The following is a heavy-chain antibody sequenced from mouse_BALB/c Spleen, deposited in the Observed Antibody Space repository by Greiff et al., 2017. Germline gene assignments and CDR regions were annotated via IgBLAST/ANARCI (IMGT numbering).Heavy chain of an antibody. Sequence: VKLMESGPGLVAPSQSLSITCTVSGFSLTSYGVHWVRQPPGKGLEWLGVIWAGGSTNYNSALMSRLSISKDNSKSQVFLKMNSLQTDDTAMYYCARDGDYGSGFAYWGQGTLVTVSA. D-gene: IGHD1-1*01. CDR1: GFSLTSYG. J-gene: IGHJ3*01. CDR2: IWAGGST. V-gene: IGHV2-9*02. CDR3: ARDGDYGSGFAY.